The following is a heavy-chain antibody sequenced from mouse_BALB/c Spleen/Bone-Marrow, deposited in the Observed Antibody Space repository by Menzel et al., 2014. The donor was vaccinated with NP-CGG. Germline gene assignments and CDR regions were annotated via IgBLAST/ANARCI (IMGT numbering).Heavy chain of an antibody. Sequence: QVQLQQSGAELVRPGTSVKVSCKASGYVFTNYLIEWVKQRPGQGLEWIGVTNAGSGGTDYSEKFKGEATLTADKSSSTAYMQLSSLTSDDSAVYFCARSLTGKKTFDYRGQGTTLTVSS. CDR1: GYVFTNYL. CDR2: TNAGSGGT. D-gene: IGHD4-1*01. CDR3: ARSLTGKKTFDY. V-gene: IGHV1-54*01. J-gene: IGHJ2*01.